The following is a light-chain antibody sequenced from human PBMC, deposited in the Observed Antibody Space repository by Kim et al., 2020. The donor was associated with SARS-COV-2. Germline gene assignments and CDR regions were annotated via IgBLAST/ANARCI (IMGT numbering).Light chain of an antibody. CDR2: DKN. J-gene: IGLJ2*01. CDR3: NSRDTTGYHVV. CDR1: SLKTSY. V-gene: IGLV3-19*01. Sequence: SYELTQDPAVSVALGQTVMITCRGDSLKTSYAGWSQQKAGKAPVLVIHDKNSRPSGVPDRFSGSSSGNTASLTITGAQAEDEAEYYCNSRDTTGYHVVFGGGTQLTVL.